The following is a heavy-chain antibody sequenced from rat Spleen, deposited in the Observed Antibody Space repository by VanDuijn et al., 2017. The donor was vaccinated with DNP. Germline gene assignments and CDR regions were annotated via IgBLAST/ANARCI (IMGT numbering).Heavy chain of an antibody. D-gene: IGHD1-12*03. CDR1: GFTFSNYY. V-gene: IGHV5-22*01. CDR3: TTWGWLLGLDA. J-gene: IGHJ4*01. Sequence: EVQLVESGGGLVQPGRSLKLSCAASGFTFSNYYMVWVRQAPTKGLEWVASISYEGIHTYYEDSVKGRFAISRDNAKNTLYLQMNSLRSEDTATYYCTTWGWLLGLDAWGQGTSVTVSS. CDR2: ISYEGIHT.